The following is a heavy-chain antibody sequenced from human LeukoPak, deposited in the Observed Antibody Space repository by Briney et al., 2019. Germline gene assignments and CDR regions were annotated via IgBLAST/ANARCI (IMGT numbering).Heavy chain of an antibody. CDR2: INRGATYI. CDR3: VRLRWNSDSSGYYYYYDY. Sequence: SGGSLRLSCTVSEFTFSSYSMNWVRQAPGKGLEWVASINRGATYIYYADSMKGRFTISRDDAKSSLYLQMNSLRAEDTAVYYCVRLRWNSDSSGYYYYYDYWGQGILVTVSS. V-gene: IGHV3-21*01. J-gene: IGHJ4*02. D-gene: IGHD3-22*01. CDR1: EFTFSSYS.